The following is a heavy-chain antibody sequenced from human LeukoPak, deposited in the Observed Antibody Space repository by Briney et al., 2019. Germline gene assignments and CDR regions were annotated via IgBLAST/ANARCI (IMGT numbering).Heavy chain of an antibody. CDR2: ISSGSSYI. V-gene: IGHV3-21*01. CDR3: ARDLSRGKSHAFDI. CDR1: GFTFSDYS. D-gene: IGHD1-26*01. Sequence: GGSLRLSCAASGFTFSDYSINWVRQAPGKGLEWVSFISSGSSYIYYADSAKGRFTISRDNAKNSLYLQMNSLRAEDTAVYYCARDLSRGKSHAFDIWGKGTMVTVSS. J-gene: IGHJ3*02.